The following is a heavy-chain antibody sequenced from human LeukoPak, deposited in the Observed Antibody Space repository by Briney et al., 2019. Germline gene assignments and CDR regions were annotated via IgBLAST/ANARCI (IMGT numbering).Heavy chain of an antibody. Sequence: VASVTVSCKASGYTFTSYAMHWVRQAPGQRLECMGWINTGNGNTKYSQKFQGRVTITRDTSASTAYMDLSSLRSEDTAVYYCARNTETAIPLPYYFDYWGQGTLVTVSS. CDR3: ARNTETAIPLPYYFDY. CDR1: GYTFTSYA. CDR2: INTGNGNT. J-gene: IGHJ4*02. D-gene: IGHD2-21*02. V-gene: IGHV1-3*04.